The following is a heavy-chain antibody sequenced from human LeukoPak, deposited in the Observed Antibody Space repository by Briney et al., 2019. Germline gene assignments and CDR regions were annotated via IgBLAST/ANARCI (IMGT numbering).Heavy chain of an antibody. Sequence: PGGSLRLSCATSGFSFSSYGMHWVRQAPGKGLEWVAFIRYDGSNKYYADSVKGRFTISRDNSKNTLYLQMNSLRAEDTAVYYCAKDLRAYLIAVAGIGNWFDPWGQGTLVTVSS. CDR3: AKDLRAYLIAVAGIGNWFDP. CDR1: GFSFSSYG. CDR2: IRYDGSNK. D-gene: IGHD6-19*01. J-gene: IGHJ5*02. V-gene: IGHV3-30*02.